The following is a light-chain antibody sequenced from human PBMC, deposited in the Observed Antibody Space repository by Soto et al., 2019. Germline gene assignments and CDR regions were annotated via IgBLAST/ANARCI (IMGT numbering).Light chain of an antibody. CDR3: KSFTTSDTYV. CDR2: DVS. J-gene: IGLJ1*01. CDR1: SSDVGAYNY. Sequence: QSVLAQPASVSGSPGQSIATSCTGTSSDVGAYNYVSWYLQYPGKAPKLVIFDVSFRPSGFSNRFSGSKSGNTASLTISGLQAEDEADYYCKSFTTSDTYVFGTGTKVTVL. V-gene: IGLV2-14*01.